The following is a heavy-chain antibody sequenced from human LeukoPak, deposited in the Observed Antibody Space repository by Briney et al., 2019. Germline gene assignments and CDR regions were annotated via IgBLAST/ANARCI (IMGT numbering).Heavy chain of an antibody. Sequence: TGGSLRLPCEASGFTFSTFWMSWVRRPPGKGLEWVATIQQDGTDKSYMDSVKGRFAVSRDNAKNSLYLQMNSLRAEDTAVYYCARFSSSWGPVYWGQGTLVTVSS. CDR2: IQQDGTDK. D-gene: IGHD6-13*01. CDR1: GFTFSTFW. V-gene: IGHV3-7*01. CDR3: ARFSSSWGPVY. J-gene: IGHJ4*02.